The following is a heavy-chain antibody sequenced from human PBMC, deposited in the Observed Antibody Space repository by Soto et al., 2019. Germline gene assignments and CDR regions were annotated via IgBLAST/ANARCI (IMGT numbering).Heavy chain of an antibody. CDR1: GFTFSNYG. D-gene: IGHD3-16*01. Sequence: SLRLSCAASGFTFSNYGMHWVRQAPGKGLEWVAFIWYDGGNKYYTESVKGRFTISRDNSKNTLYLQMNSLRAEDTAVYYCARDGDVNTGFGKDYWGQGTLVTVSS. J-gene: IGHJ4*02. V-gene: IGHV3-33*01. CDR2: IWYDGGNK. CDR3: ARDGDVNTGFGKDY.